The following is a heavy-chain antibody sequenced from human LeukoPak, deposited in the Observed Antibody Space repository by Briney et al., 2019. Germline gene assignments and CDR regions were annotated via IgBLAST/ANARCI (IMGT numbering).Heavy chain of an antibody. J-gene: IGHJ4*02. CDR3: ARDAGLDQWLVQEAGY. CDR2: ISSSSSYI. Sequence: NSGGSLRLSCAASGFTFSSYSMNWVRQAPGKGLEWVSSISSSSSYIYYADSVKGRFTISRDNAKNSLYLQMNSLRAEDTAVYYCARDAGLDQWLVQEAGYWGQGTLVTVSS. V-gene: IGHV3-21*01. D-gene: IGHD6-19*01. CDR1: GFTFSSYS.